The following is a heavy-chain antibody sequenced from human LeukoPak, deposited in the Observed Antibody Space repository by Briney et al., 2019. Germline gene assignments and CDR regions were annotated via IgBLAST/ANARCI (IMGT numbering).Heavy chain of an antibody. Sequence: GGSLRLSCAGSGFTFSSAWMSWVRQTRGKGLEWVGRIKSNSNGGTTDYAAPVKGRFTISRDDSKNTLYLQMNSLKTEDTALYYCATLFYNYGYNFWGQGTLVTVSS. J-gene: IGHJ4*02. CDR1: GFTFSSAW. CDR2: IKSNSNGGTT. CDR3: ATLFYNYGYNF. V-gene: IGHV3-15*01. D-gene: IGHD3-16*01.